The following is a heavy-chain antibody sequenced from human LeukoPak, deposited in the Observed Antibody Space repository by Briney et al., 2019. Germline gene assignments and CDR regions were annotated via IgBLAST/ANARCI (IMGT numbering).Heavy chain of an antibody. Sequence: SETLSLTCTVSGGSISSSSYYWGWIRQPPGKGLEWIGSIYYSGSTYYNPSLKSRVTISVDTSKNQFSLKLSSVTAADTAVYYCASGCPYYFDYWGQGTLVTVSS. J-gene: IGHJ4*02. CDR1: GGSISSSSYY. D-gene: IGHD3-10*01. V-gene: IGHV4-39*07. CDR3: ASGCPYYFDY. CDR2: IYYSGST.